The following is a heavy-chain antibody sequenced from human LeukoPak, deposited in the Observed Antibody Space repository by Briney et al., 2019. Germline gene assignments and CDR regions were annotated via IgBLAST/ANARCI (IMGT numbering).Heavy chain of an antibody. D-gene: IGHD4-11*01. CDR2: IYYSGST. CDR3: ARHRLTTVTANWFDP. V-gene: IGHV4-39*01. J-gene: IGHJ5*02. CDR1: GFTFSSYA. Sequence: PGGSLRLSCAASGFTFSSYAMSWVRQPPGKGLEWIGSIYYSGSTYYNPSLKSRVTISVDTSKNQFSLKLSSVTAADTAVYYCARHRLTTVTANWFDPWGQGTLVTVSS.